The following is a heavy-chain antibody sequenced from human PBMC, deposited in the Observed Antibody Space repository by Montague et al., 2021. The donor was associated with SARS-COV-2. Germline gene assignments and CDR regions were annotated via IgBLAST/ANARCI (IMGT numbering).Heavy chain of an antibody. CDR1: GDSVSSNSAA. J-gene: IGHJ4*02. Sequence: CAISGDSVSSNSAAWNWIRQPPSRGLEWLGRTYYRSKWHNDYAVSVKSRITINPDTSKNQFSLQLKSVTPEDTAVYYCARGWVATIPHMDNWGQGSLVIVSS. D-gene: IGHD5-12*01. CDR2: TYYRSKWHN. CDR3: ARGWVATIPHMDN. V-gene: IGHV6-1*01.